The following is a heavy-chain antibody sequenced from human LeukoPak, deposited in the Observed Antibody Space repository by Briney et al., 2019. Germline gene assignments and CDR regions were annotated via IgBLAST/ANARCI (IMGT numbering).Heavy chain of an antibody. CDR2: IIPIFGIA. CDR1: GGTFSSYA. Sequence: ASVKVSCKASGGTFSSYAISWVRQAPGQGLEWMGRIIPIFGIANYAQKFQGRVTITADKSTSTAYMELSSLRSEDTAVYYCASPLVDLHVDIAMVSGGAFDIWGQGTMVTVSS. CDR3: ASPLVDLHVDIAMVSGGAFDI. V-gene: IGHV1-69*04. J-gene: IGHJ3*02. D-gene: IGHD5-18*01.